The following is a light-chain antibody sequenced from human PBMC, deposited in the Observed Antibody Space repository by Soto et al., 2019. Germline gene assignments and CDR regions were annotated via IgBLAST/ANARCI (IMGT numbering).Light chain of an antibody. CDR3: QKYNSAPPFT. CDR2: AAS. J-gene: IGKJ3*01. Sequence: DIQMTQSPSSLSASVGDRVTITCRASQGISNYLAWYQQKPGKVPKLLIYAASTLQSGVPSRFSGSGSGTDFTLTISSLQPEDVATYYCQKYNSAPPFTFGPGTKVEI. CDR1: QGISNY. V-gene: IGKV1-27*01.